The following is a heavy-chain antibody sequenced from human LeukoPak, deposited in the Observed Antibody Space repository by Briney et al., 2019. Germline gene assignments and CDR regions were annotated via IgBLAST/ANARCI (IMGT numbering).Heavy chain of an antibody. Sequence: GASVKVSCKGSGYSFTSYWISWARQMPGKGLEWMGRIDPSDSYTNYSPSFQGHVTISADKSISTAYLQWSSLKASDTAMYYCARRWGYSGYGYFDYWGQGALLTVSS. CDR2: IDPSDSYT. J-gene: IGHJ4*02. V-gene: IGHV5-10-1*01. CDR1: GYSFTSYW. D-gene: IGHD5-12*01. CDR3: ARRWGYSGYGYFDY.